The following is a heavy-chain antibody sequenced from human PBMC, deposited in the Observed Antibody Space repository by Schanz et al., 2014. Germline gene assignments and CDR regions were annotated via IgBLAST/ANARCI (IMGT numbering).Heavy chain of an antibody. CDR3: ARAPTAYCSDTSCLGTPFDY. Sequence: QVHLVQSGAEVKKPGSSVKVSCKASGGTFSNSAVVWVRQAPGQGLEWMGWINPNSGDTNYAQKFQGWVTMTRDTSISTAYMEVSRLKSDDTAVYYCARAPTAYCSDTSCLGTPFDYWGQGTLVTVSS. D-gene: IGHD2-2*01. J-gene: IGHJ4*02. V-gene: IGHV1-2*04. CDR2: INPNSGDT. CDR1: GGTFSNSA.